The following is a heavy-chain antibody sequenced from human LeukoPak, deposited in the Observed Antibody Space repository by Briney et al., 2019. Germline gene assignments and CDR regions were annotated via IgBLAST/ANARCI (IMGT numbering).Heavy chain of an antibody. J-gene: IGHJ4*02. Sequence: GASVKVSCKASGYTFTGYYMHWVRQAPGQGLEWMGRINPNSGGTNYARKFQGRVTMTRDTSISTAYMELSRLRSDDTAVYYCARWRYCSSTSCYSPFDYWGQGTLVTVSS. CDR1: GYTFTGYY. CDR3: ARWRYCSSTSCYSPFDY. V-gene: IGHV1-2*06. CDR2: INPNSGGT. D-gene: IGHD2-2*02.